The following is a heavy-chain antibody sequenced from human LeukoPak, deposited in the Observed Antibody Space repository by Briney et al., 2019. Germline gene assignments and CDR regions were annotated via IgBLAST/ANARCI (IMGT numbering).Heavy chain of an antibody. CDR2: ISSSGSTI. Sequence: GGSLRLSCAASGFTFSDYYVSWIRQAPGKGLEWVSYISSSGSTIYYADSVKGRFTISRDNAKNSLYLQMNSLRAEDTAVYYCARAWFYDSSGYEINYWGQGTLVTVSS. D-gene: IGHD3-22*01. CDR3: ARAWFYDSSGYEINY. V-gene: IGHV3-11*04. J-gene: IGHJ4*02. CDR1: GFTFSDYY.